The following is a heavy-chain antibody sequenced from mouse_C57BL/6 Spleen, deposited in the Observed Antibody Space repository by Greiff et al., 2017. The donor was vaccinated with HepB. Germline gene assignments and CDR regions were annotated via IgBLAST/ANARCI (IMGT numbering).Heavy chain of an antibody. V-gene: IGHV3-6*01. J-gene: IGHJ2*01. CDR3: ARGGNWDAFDY. D-gene: IGHD4-1*01. CDR1: GYSITSGYY. CDR2: ISYDGSN. Sequence: EVKLQESGPGLVKPSQSLSLTCSVTGYSITSGYYWNWIRQFPGNKLEWMGYISYDGSNNYNPSLKNRISITRDTSKNQFFLKLNSVTTEDTATYYCARGGNWDAFDYWGQGTTLTVSS.